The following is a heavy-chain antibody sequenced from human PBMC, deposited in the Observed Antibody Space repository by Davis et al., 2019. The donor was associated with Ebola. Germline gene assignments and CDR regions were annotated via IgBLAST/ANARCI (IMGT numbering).Heavy chain of an antibody. D-gene: IGHD3-3*01. V-gene: IGHV4-59*08. CDR2: IYYSGST. J-gene: IGHJ6*02. CDR1: GGSISSYY. CDR3: ARHLPSYDFWSADYGMDG. Sequence: GSLRLSCTVSGGSISSYYWSWIRQPPGKGLEWIGYIYYSGSTNYNPSLKSRVTISVDTSKNQFSLKLSSVTAADTAVYYCARHLPSYDFWSADYGMDGWGQGTTVTVSS.